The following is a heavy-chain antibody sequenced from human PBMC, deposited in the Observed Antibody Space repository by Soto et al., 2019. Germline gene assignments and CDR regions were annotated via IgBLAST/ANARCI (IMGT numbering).Heavy chain of an antibody. J-gene: IGHJ6*02. V-gene: IGHV1-58*01. Sequence: SVKVSCKASGFTFTSSAVQWVRQARGQRLEWIGWIVVGSGNTNYAQKFQERVTITRDMSTSTAYMELSSLRSEDTAVYYCATGLAMVRGANYYYYGMDVWGQETTVTVSS. D-gene: IGHD3-10*01. CDR3: ATGLAMVRGANYYYYGMDV. CDR2: IVVGSGNT. CDR1: GFTFTSSA.